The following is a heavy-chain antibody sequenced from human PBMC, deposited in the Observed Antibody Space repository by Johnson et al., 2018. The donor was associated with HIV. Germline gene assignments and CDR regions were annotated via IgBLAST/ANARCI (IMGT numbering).Heavy chain of an antibody. V-gene: IGHV3-7*05. CDR2: IKQDGSEK. Sequence: VQLVESGGGLVQPGGSLRLSCEASGFSFSDYWMSWVRQAPGKGLEWVANIKQDGSEKYYVDSVKGRFTISRDHAKNSLYLQMNSLRAEDTAVYYCARDAVARAFDIWGQGTMVTVSS. J-gene: IGHJ3*02. CDR1: GFSFSDYW. CDR3: ARDAVARAFDI. D-gene: IGHD6-19*01.